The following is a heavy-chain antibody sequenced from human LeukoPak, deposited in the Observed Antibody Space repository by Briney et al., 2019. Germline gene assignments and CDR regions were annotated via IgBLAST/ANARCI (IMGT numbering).Heavy chain of an antibody. Sequence: PSETLSLTCTVSGGSISSGGYYWSWIRQHPGKGLEWIGSIYYSGSTYYNPSLKSRVTISVDTSKNQFSLKLSSVTAADTAVYYCARDFGPTYYYDSSGYYQFDYWGQGTLVTVSS. CDR2: IYYSGST. CDR1: GGSISSGGYY. CDR3: ARDFGPTYYYDSSGYYQFDY. V-gene: IGHV4-39*07. J-gene: IGHJ4*02. D-gene: IGHD3-22*01.